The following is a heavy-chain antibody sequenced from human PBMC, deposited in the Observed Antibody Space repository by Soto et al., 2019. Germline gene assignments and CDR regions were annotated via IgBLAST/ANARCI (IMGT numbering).Heavy chain of an antibody. CDR3: ARFRAPRRQLISMSFHL. V-gene: IGHV5-51*01. CDR2: IYPGDSDI. Sequence: GESLKISCKASGYDFTNYWIAWVRQTPGRGLEWMGMIYPGDSDIRYNPSFRGRVTISADKSITSAFVQWGSLKASDSAIYYCARFRAPRRQLISMSFHLWGLGTLVTVSS. CDR1: GYDFTNYW. J-gene: IGHJ4*03. D-gene: IGHD6-13*01.